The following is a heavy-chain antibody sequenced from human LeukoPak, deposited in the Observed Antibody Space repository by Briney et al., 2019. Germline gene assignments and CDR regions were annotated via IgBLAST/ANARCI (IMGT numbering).Heavy chain of an antibody. V-gene: IGHV3-48*04. Sequence: TGGSLRLSCAASGFTFSSYGMHWARQAPGKGLEWVSSISSSGSIKHYADSVKGRFTISRDNARNSLYVQMNSLRVDDAAVYYCASLSVAGSDVDFWGQGTLVTVSS. J-gene: IGHJ4*02. CDR3: ASLSVAGSDVDF. CDR2: ISSSGSIK. CDR1: GFTFSSYG. D-gene: IGHD6-19*01.